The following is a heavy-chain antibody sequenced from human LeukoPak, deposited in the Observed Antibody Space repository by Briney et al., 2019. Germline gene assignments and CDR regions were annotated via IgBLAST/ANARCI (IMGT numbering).Heavy chain of an antibody. CDR1: GYTFTSYH. CDR2: INPSGGTT. Sequence: ASVKVSCKASGYTFTSYHMHWVRQAPGQGLEWMGIINPSGGTTNYAQKFRGRVTMTRDMSTSTVYMELSSLRSEDTAVYYCARGQLIRGYYYMDVWGKGTTVTVSS. D-gene: IGHD1-1*01. CDR3: ARGQLIRGYYYMDV. J-gene: IGHJ6*03. V-gene: IGHV1-46*01.